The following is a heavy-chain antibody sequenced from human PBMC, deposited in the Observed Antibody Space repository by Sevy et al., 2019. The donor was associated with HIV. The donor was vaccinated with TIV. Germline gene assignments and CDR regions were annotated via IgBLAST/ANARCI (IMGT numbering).Heavy chain of an antibody. V-gene: IGHV3-74*01. D-gene: IGHD3-22*01. CDR2: INSDGSST. CDR3: ARGGSFYYYDSSGYDAFDI. J-gene: IGHJ3*02. Sequence: GGSLRLSCAASGFTFSSYWMHWVRQAPGKGLVWVSRINSDGSSTSYADSVKGRFTISRDNAKNTLYLQMNSLRAEDTAVYYCARGGSFYYYDSSGYDAFDIWGQGTMVTVSS. CDR1: GFTFSSYW.